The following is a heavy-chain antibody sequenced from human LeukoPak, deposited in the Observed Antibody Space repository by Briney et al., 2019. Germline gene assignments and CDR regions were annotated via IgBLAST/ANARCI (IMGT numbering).Heavy chain of an antibody. J-gene: IGHJ4*02. V-gene: IGHV3-11*01. Sequence: PGGSLRLSCAASGFTFGDYYMSWIRQAPGKGLEWVSYISSSGSTISYADSVKGRFTISRDNAKNSLYLQMNSLRVEDTAMYYCARDGLRRPPTPYCGGDCPLDYWGQGTLVSVSS. D-gene: IGHD2-21*02. CDR2: ISSSGSTI. CDR3: ARDGLRRPPTPYCGGDCPLDY. CDR1: GFTFGDYY.